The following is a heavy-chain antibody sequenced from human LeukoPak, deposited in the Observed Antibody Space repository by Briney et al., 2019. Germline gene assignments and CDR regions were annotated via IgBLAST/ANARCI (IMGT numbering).Heavy chain of an antibody. V-gene: IGHV1-69*05. J-gene: IGHJ4*02. CDR2: IIPIFGTA. D-gene: IGHD1-26*01. CDR3: ARGPSGSYGGYFDY. Sequence: SVKVSFKCTGCTFSIYTSSYVRQAPGQGPEWMGGIIPIFGTANYAQKFQGRVTITTDESTSTAYMELSSLRSEDTAVYYCARGPSGSYGGYFDYWGQGTLVTVSS. CDR1: GCTFSIYT.